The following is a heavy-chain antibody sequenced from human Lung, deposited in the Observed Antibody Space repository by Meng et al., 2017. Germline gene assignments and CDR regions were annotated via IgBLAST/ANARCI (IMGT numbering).Heavy chain of an antibody. J-gene: IGHJ4*02. V-gene: IGHV6-1*01. D-gene: IGHD6-19*01. CDR2: TYYRSKWYN. CDR1: GDSVSSNSAA. Sequence: QLHLQQSVPGRVTLSQTLSPPCAISGDSVSSNSAAWNWNRQSPSRGLEWLGRTYYRSKWYNGYAVSVRSRITINPDTSKNQFSLQLNSVTPEDTAVYYCARSQQWLDSWGQGTLVTVSS. CDR3: ARSQQWLDS.